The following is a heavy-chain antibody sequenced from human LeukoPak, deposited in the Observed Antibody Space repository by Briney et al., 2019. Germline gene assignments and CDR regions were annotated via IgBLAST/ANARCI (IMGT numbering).Heavy chain of an antibody. J-gene: IGHJ4*02. D-gene: IGHD3-10*01. V-gene: IGHV3-53*01. CDR3: AKDITMVRGTSFDY. CDR2: IYSGGST. Sequence: GGSLRLSCAASGFTVSSNYMSWVRQAPGKGLEWVSVIYSGGSTYYADSVKGRFTISRDNSKNTLYLQMKSLRVEDTAVYYCAKDITMVRGTSFDYWGQGTQVTVSS. CDR1: GFTVSSNY.